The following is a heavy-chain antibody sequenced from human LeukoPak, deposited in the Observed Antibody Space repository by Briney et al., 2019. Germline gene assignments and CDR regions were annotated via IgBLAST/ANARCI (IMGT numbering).Heavy chain of an antibody. CDR3: ARGSSQWLVHDYYYYMDV. CDR1: GGSISSSS. CDR2: ISSSSSYI. V-gene: IGHV3-21*01. Sequence: ETMSLTCTVSGGSISSSSYYWGWIRQPPGKGLEWVSSISSSSSYIYYADSVKGRFTISRDNAKNSLYLQMNSLRAEDTAVYYCARGSSQWLVHDYYYYMDVWGKGTTVTVSS. J-gene: IGHJ6*03. D-gene: IGHD6-19*01.